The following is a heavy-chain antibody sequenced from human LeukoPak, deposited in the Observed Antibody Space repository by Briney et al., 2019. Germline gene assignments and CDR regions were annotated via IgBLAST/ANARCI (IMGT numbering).Heavy chain of an antibody. J-gene: IGHJ5*02. CDR1: GGTFSSYA. Sequence: SVKVSCKASGGTFSSYAISWVRQAPGQGLEWMGGIIPIFGTANYAQKFQGRVTITAGECTSTAYMELSSLRSEDTAVYYCAGTIVVVVAANINWFDPWGQGTLVTVSS. CDR2: IIPIFGTA. V-gene: IGHV1-69*01. CDR3: AGTIVVVVAANINWFDP. D-gene: IGHD2-15*01.